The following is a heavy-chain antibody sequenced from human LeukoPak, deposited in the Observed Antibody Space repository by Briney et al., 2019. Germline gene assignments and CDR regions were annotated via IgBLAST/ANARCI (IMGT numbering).Heavy chain of an antibody. CDR1: GFTFSSFA. CDR2: ISGSGAGT. J-gene: IGHJ4*02. V-gene: IGHV3-23*01. D-gene: IGHD3-22*01. Sequence: GGSLRLSCAASGFTFSSFALSWARHAPGKGLEWVSAISGSGAGTYYADSVKGRFTISRDNSKNTLYLQMTGLRAEDTAVYYCAKVLHYYDDNTSPGCWGRGTLVTVSS. CDR3: AKVLHYYDDNTSPGC.